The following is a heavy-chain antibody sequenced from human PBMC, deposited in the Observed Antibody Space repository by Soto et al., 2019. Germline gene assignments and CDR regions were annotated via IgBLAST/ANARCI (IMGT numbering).Heavy chain of an antibody. Sequence: EVQLVESGGGPANFGGSLRLSFAPSGFPFRNYGMTWVRQVPGKGLGWVSRIKGDGTSTGYADSVKGRFTIFRDNVKNTLYLQMNSLRAEDTAVYYCARGVSGYYGFDYWGQGTLVTVSS. D-gene: IGHD5-12*01. CDR2: IKGDGTST. CDR3: ARGVSGYYGFDY. V-gene: IGHV3-74*01. CDR1: GFPFRNYG. J-gene: IGHJ4*02.